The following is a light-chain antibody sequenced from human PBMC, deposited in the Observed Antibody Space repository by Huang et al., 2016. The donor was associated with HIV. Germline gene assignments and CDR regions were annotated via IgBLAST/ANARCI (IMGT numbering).Light chain of an antibody. CDR3: QQRSDWPLT. J-gene: IGKJ4*01. Sequence: EIVLTQSPATLSLSPGESAALFCRGSHSLGGNLAWYQQRPGQAPRLLIYDTSNRATGIPARFTGSGSGTDYTLTISGLEPEDFAVYYCQQRSDWPLTFGGGTKVDIK. CDR2: DTS. CDR1: HSLGGN. V-gene: IGKV3-11*01.